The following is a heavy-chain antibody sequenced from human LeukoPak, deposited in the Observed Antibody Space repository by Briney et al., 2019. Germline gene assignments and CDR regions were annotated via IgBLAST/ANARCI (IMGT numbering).Heavy chain of an antibody. CDR2: ISPDGGNT. J-gene: IGHJ4*02. V-gene: IGHV3-64D*06. CDR1: GFTFSDYY. CDR3: VPKGTEGY. Sequence: PGGSLRLSCAASGFTFSDYYMSWIRQAPGKGLEYVSAISPDGGNTYYADSVKGRFSISRDNSKNTLYLQMSSLRPEDTAVYYCVPKGTEGYWGQGTLVTVSS.